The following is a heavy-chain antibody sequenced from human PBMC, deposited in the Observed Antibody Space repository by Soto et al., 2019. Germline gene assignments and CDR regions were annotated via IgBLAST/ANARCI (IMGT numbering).Heavy chain of an antibody. CDR2: INQSGST. CDR3: ARFLGGSSRWYYYYGMDV. D-gene: IGHD6-13*01. V-gene: IGHV4-34*01. J-gene: IGHJ6*02. Sequence: PSETLSLTCAVYGGSFSGYYWSWIRQPPGKGLEWIGEINQSGSTNYNPSLKRRVTISVDTFTIQFSLKLSSVTAADTAVYYCARFLGGSSRWYYYYGMDVWGQGTTVTVSS. CDR1: GGSFSGYY.